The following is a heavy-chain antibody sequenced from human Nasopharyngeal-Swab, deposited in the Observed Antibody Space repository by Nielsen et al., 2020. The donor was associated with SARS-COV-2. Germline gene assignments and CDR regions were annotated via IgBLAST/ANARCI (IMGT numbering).Heavy chain of an antibody. D-gene: IGHD2-21*01. CDR2: INPILGIA. V-gene: IGHV1-69*04. CDR3: ARIHFVVGRGYFYGMDV. Sequence: SVKGSCKASGGTFNSYAISWVRQAPGQGLEWVGRINPILGIADYAEKFEGRVSITADKSTTTAHMELGSLRPEDTALYYCARIHFVVGRGYFYGMDVWGQGTTVTVSS. CDR1: GGTFNSYA. J-gene: IGHJ6*02.